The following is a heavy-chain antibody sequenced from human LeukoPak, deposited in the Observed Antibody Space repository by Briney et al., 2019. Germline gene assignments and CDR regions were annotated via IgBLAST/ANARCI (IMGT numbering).Heavy chain of an antibody. CDR2: ISGSGGNT. CDR3: AALVREGNFDY. J-gene: IGHJ4*02. D-gene: IGHD3-10*01. V-gene: IGHV3-23*01. Sequence: GGSLRLSCAASGFTFSSYAMSWVRQAPGKGLEWVSGISGSGGNTYYAASAKGRFTISRDNSKNTLYLQMKSLRAEDTAVFYCAALVREGNFDYWGQGTLATVSS. CDR1: GFTFSSYA.